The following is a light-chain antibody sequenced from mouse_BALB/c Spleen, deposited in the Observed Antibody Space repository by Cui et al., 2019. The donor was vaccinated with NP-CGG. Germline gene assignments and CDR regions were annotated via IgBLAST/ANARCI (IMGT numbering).Light chain of an antibody. CDR2: GTK. V-gene: IGLV1*01. CDR1: TGAVTTSNY. CDR3: ALWYSNHWV. Sequence: QAVVTQESALTTSPGETVTLTCRSSTGAVTTSNYAYWVQEKPDHLFTGLIGGTKNRAPGVPARFSGSLIGDKAALTITGAQTEDEAIYFCALWYSNHWVFGGGTKLTVL. J-gene: IGLJ1*01.